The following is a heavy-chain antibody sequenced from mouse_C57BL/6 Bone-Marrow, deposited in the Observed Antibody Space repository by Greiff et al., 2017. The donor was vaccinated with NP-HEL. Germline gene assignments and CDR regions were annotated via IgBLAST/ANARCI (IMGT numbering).Heavy chain of an antibody. V-gene: IGHV1-19*01. D-gene: IGHD2-5*01. J-gene: IGHJ3*01. Sequence: VQLQQSGPVLVKPGASGKMSCKASGYTFTDYYLNWVKKSHGKSLEWIGVINPYNGGTSFNQKFKGEATLTVEKSSSTAYMELNSLTSEDSAVYYCARKYYSNRAWFAYWGQGTLVTVSA. CDR3: ARKYYSNRAWFAY. CDR2: INPYNGGT. CDR1: GYTFTDYY.